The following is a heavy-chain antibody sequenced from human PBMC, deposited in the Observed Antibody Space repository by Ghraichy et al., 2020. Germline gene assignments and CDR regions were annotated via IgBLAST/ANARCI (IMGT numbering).Heavy chain of an antibody. J-gene: IGHJ3*01. CDR2: ISGGGDST. V-gene: IGHV3-23*01. CDR1: GFTFSGYA. CDR3: ARGGLAGKGYDV. Sequence: GGSLRLSCAASGFTFSGYAMTWVRQAPGKGLEWVSAISGGGDSTYHADSVKGRFTISRDNSKNTLYMQMNSLRAEDTAVYFCARGGLAGKGYDVWGQGTMVTVSS. D-gene: IGHD3-22*01.